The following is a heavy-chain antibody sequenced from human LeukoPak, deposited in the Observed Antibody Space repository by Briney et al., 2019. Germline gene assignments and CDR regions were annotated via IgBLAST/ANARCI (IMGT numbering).Heavy chain of an antibody. D-gene: IGHD1-1*01. CDR3: ARGPPRGKYYYMDV. CDR1: GFTFSSFD. Sequence: QPGGSLRLSCAASGFTFSSFDMHWVRQPTGQGLEWVSTIGTASDTYYPGSVEGRFTLSRDNAKSSLYLQMNSLTAGDTAVYYSARGPPRGKYYYMDVWGKGTTVTVSS. CDR2: IGTASDT. V-gene: IGHV3-13*01. J-gene: IGHJ6*03.